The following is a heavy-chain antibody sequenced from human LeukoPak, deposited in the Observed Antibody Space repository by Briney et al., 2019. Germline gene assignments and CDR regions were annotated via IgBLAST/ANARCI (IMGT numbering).Heavy chain of an antibody. Sequence: VASVKVSCKASGYTFTSYYMHWVRQAPGQGLEWMGIISPSGGSTRYAQKFQGRVTMTRDTSTSSVYMELSSLRSEDTAVYYCARDQGGGGIGYFDYWGQGTLFTVSS. J-gene: IGHJ4*02. CDR1: GYTFTSYY. V-gene: IGHV1-46*01. CDR2: ISPSGGST. D-gene: IGHD6-13*01. CDR3: ARDQGGGGIGYFDY.